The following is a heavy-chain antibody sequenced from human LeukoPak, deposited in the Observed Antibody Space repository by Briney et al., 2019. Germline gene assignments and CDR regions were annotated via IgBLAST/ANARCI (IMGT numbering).Heavy chain of an antibody. CDR2: IYRGGST. CDR3: ARDIAARPAYFDY. CDR1: GFIFSDYY. J-gene: IGHJ4*02. V-gene: IGHV3-66*01. D-gene: IGHD6-6*01. Sequence: GGSLRLSCTASGFIFSDYYMSWVRQAPGKGLEWVSVIYRGGSTYYADSVKGRFTISRDNSKNTLYLQMNSLRAEDTAVYYCARDIAARPAYFDYWGQGTLVTVSS.